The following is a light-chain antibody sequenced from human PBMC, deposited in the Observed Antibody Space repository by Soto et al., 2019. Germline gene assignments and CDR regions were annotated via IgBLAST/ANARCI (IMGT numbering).Light chain of an antibody. J-gene: IGLJ3*02. V-gene: IGLV1-47*01. Sequence: QSVLPQPPSASGTPGQRVTIACSGSSSNIGSNYVYWYRQLPGTAPNVLIYRNDERPSGFPDRFSGSKSGSSASLAISGLRSEDEADYYCSAWEDSLSGPVFGRGTKLTV. CDR1: SSNIGSNY. CDR2: RND. CDR3: SAWEDSLSGPV.